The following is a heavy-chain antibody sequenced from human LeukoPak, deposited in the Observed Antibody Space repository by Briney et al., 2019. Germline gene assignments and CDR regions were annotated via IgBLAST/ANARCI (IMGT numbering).Heavy chain of an antibody. J-gene: IGHJ6*03. CDR3: AREVSGGTYYYYYYMDV. Sequence: TGGSLRLSCAASGFTFSSYSMNWVRQAPGKGLEWVSYISSSSSTIYYADSVKGRFTISRDNAKNSLYLQMNSLRAEDTAVYYCAREVSGGTYYYYYYMDVWGKGTTVTVSS. CDR1: GFTFSSYS. D-gene: IGHD1-1*01. CDR2: ISSSSSTI. V-gene: IGHV3-48*01.